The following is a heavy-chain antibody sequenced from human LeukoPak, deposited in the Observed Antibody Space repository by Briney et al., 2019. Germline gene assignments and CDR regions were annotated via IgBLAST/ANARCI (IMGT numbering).Heavy chain of an antibody. J-gene: IGHJ4*02. D-gene: IGHD1-14*01. Sequence: SETLSLTCTVSGGPISSSAYYWGWIRQPPGKGLEWIGSIYYSGTTYYNPSLKSRVTISVDTSKNHFSLKLSSVTAADTAVYYCARLISSTGNFDYWGQGTLVTVSS. CDR3: ARLISSTGNFDY. CDR1: GGPISSSAYY. V-gene: IGHV4-39*02. CDR2: IYYSGTT.